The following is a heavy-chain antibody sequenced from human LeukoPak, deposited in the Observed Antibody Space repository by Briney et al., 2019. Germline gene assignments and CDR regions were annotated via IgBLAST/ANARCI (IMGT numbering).Heavy chain of an antibody. J-gene: IGHJ1*01. V-gene: IGHV5-51*01. Sequence: KHGKPLKISCKGSGYSFTSYWIGWVRPMPGKGLEWMGIIYPGDSDTRYSLSFQGQVTISAAKSISTAYLQWSSLEASDTAMYYCATTYCGGDCSRYFQHWGQGTLVTVYS. CDR3: ATTYCGGDCSRYFQH. CDR1: GYSFTSYW. D-gene: IGHD2-21*02. CDR2: IYPGDSDT.